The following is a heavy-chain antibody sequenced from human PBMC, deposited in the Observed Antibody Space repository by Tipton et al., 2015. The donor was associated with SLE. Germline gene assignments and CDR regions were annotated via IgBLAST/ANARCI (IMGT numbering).Heavy chain of an antibody. CDR1: GFTFSSYE. J-gene: IGHJ4*02. V-gene: IGHV3-48*03. CDR3: ARGRYCSGGSCYCDC. D-gene: IGHD2-15*01. CDR2: ISGSGSTI. Sequence: GSLRLSCAASGFTFSSYEMNWVRQAPGKGLEWVSYISGSGSTIYYADSVKGRFTISRDNAKNSLYLQMNSLKAEDTAVYFCARGRYCSGGSCYCDCWGQGTLVTVSS.